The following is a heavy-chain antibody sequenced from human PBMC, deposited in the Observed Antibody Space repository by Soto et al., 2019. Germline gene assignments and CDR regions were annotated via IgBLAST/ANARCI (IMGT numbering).Heavy chain of an antibody. CDR2: IYYSGST. CDR3: AKTLYNSGWEIIYYYYGMDV. Sequence: SETLSLTCTFSVGSIISSSYYWGWIRQPPGKGLEWIGSIYYSGSTYYNPSLKSRVTISVDTSKNQFSLKLSSVTAADTAVYYCAKTLYNSGWEIIYYYYGMDVWGQGTTVTVSS. V-gene: IGHV4-39*01. D-gene: IGHD6-19*01. J-gene: IGHJ6*02. CDR1: VGSIISSSYY.